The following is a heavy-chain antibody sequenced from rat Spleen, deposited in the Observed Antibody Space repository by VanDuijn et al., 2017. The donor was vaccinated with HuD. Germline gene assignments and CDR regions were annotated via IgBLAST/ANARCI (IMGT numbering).Heavy chain of an antibody. CDR1: GFTFSSFP. D-gene: IGHD4-2*01. J-gene: IGHJ3*01. CDR2: ISTSGGST. CDR3: TRDTGEGGFAY. V-gene: IGHV5-46*01. Sequence: EVQLVESGGGLVQPGRSMKLSCAASGFTFSSFPMAWVRQAPTKGLEWVATISTSGGSTYYRDSVKGRFTISRDNAKSTLDMQMNSLRSEDTATYYCTRDTGEGGFAYWGQGTLVTVSS.